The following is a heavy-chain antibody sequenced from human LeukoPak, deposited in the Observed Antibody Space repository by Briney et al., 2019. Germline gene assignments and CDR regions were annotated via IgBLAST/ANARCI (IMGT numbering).Heavy chain of an antibody. CDR2: IWYDGSNK. D-gene: IGHD2-15*01. V-gene: IGHV3-33*06. Sequence: PGGSLRLSCAASGFTFSSYGMHWVRQAPGKGLEWVAVIWYDGSNKYYADSVKGRFTISRDNSKNTLYLQMNSLRAEDTAVYYCAKDPGPYCSGGSCSRFDYWGQGTLVTVS. CDR1: GFTFSSYG. J-gene: IGHJ4*02. CDR3: AKDPGPYCSGGSCSRFDY.